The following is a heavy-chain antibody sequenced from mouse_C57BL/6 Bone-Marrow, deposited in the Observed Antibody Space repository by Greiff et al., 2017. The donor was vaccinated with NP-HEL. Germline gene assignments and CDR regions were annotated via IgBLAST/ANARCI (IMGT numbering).Heavy chain of an antibody. V-gene: IGHV5-17*01. Sequence: EVKLVESGGGLVKPGGSLKLSCAASGFTFSDYGMHWVRQAPEKGLEWVAYISSGSSTIYYADNVKGRFTISRDNAKNTLFLQITSLRSEDTAMYYCARPDDYDVEFAYWGQGTLVTVSA. CDR2: ISSGSSTI. CDR3: ARPDDYDVEFAY. J-gene: IGHJ3*01. D-gene: IGHD2-4*01. CDR1: GFTFSDYG.